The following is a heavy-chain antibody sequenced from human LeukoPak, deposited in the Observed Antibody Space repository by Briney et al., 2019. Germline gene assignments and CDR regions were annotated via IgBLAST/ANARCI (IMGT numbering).Heavy chain of an antibody. CDR2: INPNSGGT. Sequence: ASVKVSFKASGYTFTVYYMHWVRQAPGQGLEWMGWINPNSGGTNYAQKFQGRVTMTRDTSISTAYMELSRLRSDDTAVYYCARVRTTVTNYYYYGMDVWGQGTTVTVSS. D-gene: IGHD4-17*01. V-gene: IGHV1-2*02. CDR1: GYTFTVYY. CDR3: ARVRTTVTNYYYYGMDV. J-gene: IGHJ6*02.